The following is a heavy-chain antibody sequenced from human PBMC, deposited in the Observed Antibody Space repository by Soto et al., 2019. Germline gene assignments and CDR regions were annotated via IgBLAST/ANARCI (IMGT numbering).Heavy chain of an antibody. CDR3: ARDADGVVVAATQGGLFDY. Sequence: ASVKVSCKASGYTFTSYGISWVRQAPGQGLEWMGWISAYNGNTNYAQKLQGRVTMTTDTSTSTAYMELRSLRSDGTAVYYCARDADGVVVAATQGGLFDYWGQGTLVTVSS. J-gene: IGHJ4*02. V-gene: IGHV1-18*01. CDR1: GYTFTSYG. D-gene: IGHD2-15*01. CDR2: ISAYNGNT.